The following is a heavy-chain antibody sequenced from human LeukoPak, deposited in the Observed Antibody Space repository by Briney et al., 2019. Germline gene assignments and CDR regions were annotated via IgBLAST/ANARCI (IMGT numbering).Heavy chain of an antibody. CDR2: ISVSGGNT. V-gene: IGHV3-23*01. D-gene: IGHD3-10*01. CDR3: AKDSHFYGSGSRGDY. J-gene: IGHJ4*02. Sequence: GGSLRLSCAASGFTFSSYAMSWVRLAPGKGLEWVSGISVSGGNTYYADSVKGRFTISRDNSKTTLYLQMNTLRAEDTAVYYCAKDSHFYGSGSRGDYWGQGTLVTVSS. CDR1: GFTFSSYA.